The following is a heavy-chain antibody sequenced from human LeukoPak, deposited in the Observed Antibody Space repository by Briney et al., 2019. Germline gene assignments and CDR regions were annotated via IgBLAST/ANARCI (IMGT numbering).Heavy chain of an antibody. D-gene: IGHD6-19*01. CDR3: AKAKTGYSSGWHDFDY. J-gene: IGHJ4*02. CDR2: ISGSGGST. CDR1: ALTCSRDD. V-gene: IGHV3-23*01. Sequence: GSVRLARAGGALTCSRDDMSWVRQAPEKGLEWVSAISGSGGSTYYADSVKGRFTISRDNSKNTLYLQMNSLRAEDTAVYYCAKAKTGYSSGWHDFDYWGQGTLVTVSS.